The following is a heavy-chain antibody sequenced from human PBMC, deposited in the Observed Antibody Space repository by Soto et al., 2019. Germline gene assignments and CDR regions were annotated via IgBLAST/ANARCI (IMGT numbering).Heavy chain of an antibody. J-gene: IGHJ6*02. V-gene: IGHV4-31*03. D-gene: IGHD1-26*01. CDR2: IYYSGST. Sequence: SETLSLTCTVSGGSISSGGYYWSWIRQHPGKGLEWIGYIYYSGSTYYNPSLKSRVTISVDTSKNQFSLKLSSVTAADTAVYYCAREGWELLDYYYYYGMDVWGQGTTVTVAS. CDR3: AREGWELLDYYYYYGMDV. CDR1: GGSISSGGYY.